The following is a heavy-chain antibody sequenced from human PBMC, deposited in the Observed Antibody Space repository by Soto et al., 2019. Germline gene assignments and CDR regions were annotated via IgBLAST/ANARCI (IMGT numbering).Heavy chain of an antibody. J-gene: IGHJ6*02. CDR1: GYTFTSYA. CDR2: INAGNGNT. V-gene: IGHV1-3*01. CDR3: ARDKQWLAYYYYGMDV. Sequence: ASVKVSCKASGYTFTSYAMHCVRQAPGQRLEWMGWINAGNGNTKYSQKFQGRVTITRDTSASTAYMELSSLRSEDTAVYYCARDKQWLAYYYYGMDVWGQGTTVTVSS. D-gene: IGHD6-19*01.